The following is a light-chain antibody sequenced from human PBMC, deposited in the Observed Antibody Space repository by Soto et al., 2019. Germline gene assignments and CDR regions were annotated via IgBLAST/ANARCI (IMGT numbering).Light chain of an antibody. J-gene: IGLJ1*01. Sequence: QSALTQPRSVSGSPGQSVTISCTGTSTNVGGYNYVSWYQQHPGKAPKLMIYDDSKRPSGVPDRFSGSKSGHTASLTISGLHAEDEADYYCCSSEGSYTHYVFGTGTKLTVL. V-gene: IGLV2-11*01. CDR3: CSSEGSYTHYV. CDR2: DDS. CDR1: STNVGGYNY.